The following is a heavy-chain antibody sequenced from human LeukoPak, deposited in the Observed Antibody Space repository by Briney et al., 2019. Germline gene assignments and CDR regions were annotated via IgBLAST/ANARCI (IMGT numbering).Heavy chain of an antibody. Sequence: ASVKVSCKTPGYTFTGYYMHWVRQAPGQGLEWMGWINPTSGATNYAQKFQGRVTMTRDTSISTAYMELSRLRSDDTAVYYCARVWYYYDSTGILTLYFDYWGQGTLVTVSS. D-gene: IGHD3-22*01. CDR3: ARVWYYYDSTGILTLYFDY. CDR1: GYTFTGYY. J-gene: IGHJ4*02. V-gene: IGHV1-2*02. CDR2: INPTSGAT.